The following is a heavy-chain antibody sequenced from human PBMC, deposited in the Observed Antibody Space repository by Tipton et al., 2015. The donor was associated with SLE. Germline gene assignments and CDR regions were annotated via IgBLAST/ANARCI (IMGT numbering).Heavy chain of an antibody. CDR2: IFTNGTT. V-gene: IGHV4-61*02. CDR1: GGSISSGTKY. Sequence: TLSLTCTVSGGSISSGTKYWNWIRQTAGKGLEWVGRIFTNGTTNYNPSLKSRVTMSLDTSKNQFSLKLSSLTAADTAVYYCARGRRGYTAYVVPDYWGQGTQVTVSS. CDR3: ARGRRGYTAYVVPDY. D-gene: IGHD5-12*01. J-gene: IGHJ4*02.